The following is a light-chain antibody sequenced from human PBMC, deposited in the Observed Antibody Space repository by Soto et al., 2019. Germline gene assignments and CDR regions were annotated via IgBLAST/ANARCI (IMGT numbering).Light chain of an antibody. CDR1: QSIFSPY. CDR2: STS. Sequence: IVLTQSPATLSLSPGEGATLSCRASQSIFSPYLAWYQQIPGQAPRLLIYSTSTRATGVPDRSSGSGSGTDFTLTIRRLEPGDFAVYYCQHFGNSQYTFGQGTKLEIK. J-gene: IGKJ2*01. V-gene: IGKV3-20*01. CDR3: QHFGNSQYT.